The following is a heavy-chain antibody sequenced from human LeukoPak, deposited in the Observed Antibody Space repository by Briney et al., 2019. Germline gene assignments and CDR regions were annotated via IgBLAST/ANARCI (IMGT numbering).Heavy chain of an antibody. CDR2: INWNGGST. CDR3: ARVKKYQLQGAFDI. CDR1: GFTFDDYG. J-gene: IGHJ3*02. D-gene: IGHD2-2*01. Sequence: PGGSLRLSCAASGFTFDDYGMSWVRQAPGKGLEWVSGINWNGGSTGYADSVKGRFTISRDNAKNSPYLQMNSLRAEDTALYHCARVKKYQLQGAFDIWGQGTMVTVSS. V-gene: IGHV3-20*01.